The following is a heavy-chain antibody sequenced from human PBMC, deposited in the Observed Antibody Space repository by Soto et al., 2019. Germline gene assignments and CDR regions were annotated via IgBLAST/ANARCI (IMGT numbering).Heavy chain of an antibody. D-gene: IGHD6-13*01. J-gene: IGHJ5*02. CDR3: ARGLAAAGHNWFDP. CDR1: GYTFTSYD. CDR2: MNPNSGNT. Sequence: QVQLVQSGAEVKKPGASVKVSCKASGYTFTSYDINWVRQATGQGLEWMGWMNPNSGNTGYAQKFQGRVTMTRNTSISTAYRELSSLRSEDTAVYYCARGLAAAGHNWFDPWGQGTLVTVSS. V-gene: IGHV1-8*01.